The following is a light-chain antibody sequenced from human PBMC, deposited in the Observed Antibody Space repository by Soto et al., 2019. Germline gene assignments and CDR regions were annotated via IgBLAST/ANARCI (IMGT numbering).Light chain of an antibody. J-gene: IGKJ2*01. CDR3: QQYGGSPRFT. V-gene: IGKV3-20*01. CDR2: GAS. Sequence: EIVLTQSPGTLSLSPGERATLSCRASQSVISNYLAWYQQKPGQAPRLLIYGASSRATGIPDRFSGSGSGTDFSLTISRLEPVVLAVYYCQQYGGSPRFTFGQGTKLEIK. CDR1: QSVISNY.